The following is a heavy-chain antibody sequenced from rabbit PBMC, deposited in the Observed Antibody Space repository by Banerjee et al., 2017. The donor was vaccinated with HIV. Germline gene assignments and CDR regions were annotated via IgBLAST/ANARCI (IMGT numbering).Heavy chain of an antibody. J-gene: IGHJ4*01. D-gene: IGHD1-1*01. CDR1: GFTLSSYW. V-gene: IGHV1S45*01. CDR3: ARGNYYSGFNL. Sequence: QEQLEESGGDLVKPEGSLTLTCTASGFTLSSYWICWVRQAPGKGLEWIACMDAGSSGTTNYASWAKGRFTISKTSTTVTLQMTSLTAADTATYFCARGNYYSGFNLWGPGTLVTVS. CDR2: MDAGSSGTT.